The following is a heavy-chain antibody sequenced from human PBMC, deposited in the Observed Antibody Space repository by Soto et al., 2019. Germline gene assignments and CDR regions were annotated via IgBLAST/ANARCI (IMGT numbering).Heavy chain of an antibody. Sequence: LGESLKISCKGSGYSFTSYWIGWVRQMPGKGLEWMGIIYPGDSDTRYSPSFQGQVTISADKSISTAYLQWSSLKASDTAMYYCARQWRGYCSGGSCYTDAFDIWGQGTMVTVSS. CDR2: IYPGDSDT. CDR3: ARQWRGYCSGGSCYTDAFDI. CDR1: GYSFTSYW. V-gene: IGHV5-51*01. D-gene: IGHD2-15*01. J-gene: IGHJ3*02.